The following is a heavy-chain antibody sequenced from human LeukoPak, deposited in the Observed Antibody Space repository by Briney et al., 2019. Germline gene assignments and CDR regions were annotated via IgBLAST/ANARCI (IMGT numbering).Heavy chain of an antibody. CDR3: ARDSLLRGYSYGFFYFDY. CDR1: GGSIGSYY. D-gene: IGHD5-18*01. CDR2: IYTSGST. V-gene: IGHV4-4*07. J-gene: IGHJ4*02. Sequence: SETLSLTCTVSGGSIGSYYWSWIRQPAGKGLEWIGRIYTSGSTNYNPSLKSRVTMSVDTSKNQFSLKLSSVTAADTAVYYCARDSLLRGYSYGFFYFDYWGQGTLVTVSS.